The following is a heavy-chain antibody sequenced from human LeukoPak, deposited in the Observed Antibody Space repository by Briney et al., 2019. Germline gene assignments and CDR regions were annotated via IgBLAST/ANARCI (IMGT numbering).Heavy chain of an antibody. V-gene: IGHV4-59*08. Sequence: SETLSLTCTVSGGSINSYYWSWIRQPPGKGLEWIGYIHYSGSTNYSPSLKSRITMSVDTSKNQFFLKVTSVTAADTAVYYCARHGMAGATTYYFGADVWGQGTTVTVSS. CDR2: IHYSGST. CDR1: GGSINSYY. CDR3: ARHGMAGATTYYFGADV. J-gene: IGHJ6*02. D-gene: IGHD1-26*01.